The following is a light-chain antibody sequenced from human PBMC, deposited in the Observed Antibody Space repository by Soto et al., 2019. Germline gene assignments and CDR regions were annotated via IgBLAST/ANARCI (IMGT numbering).Light chain of an antibody. CDR2: ASS. Sequence: DIQLTQSPSFLSASIGDRVTITCRASQGISSYLAWYQQTPGRAPKLLIYASSILQSGVPSRFSGSGSETEFTLTISSLQPEDFATYYCQQLNTFPVTFGQGTRLDI. J-gene: IGKJ5*01. CDR3: QQLNTFPVT. CDR1: QGISSY. V-gene: IGKV1-9*01.